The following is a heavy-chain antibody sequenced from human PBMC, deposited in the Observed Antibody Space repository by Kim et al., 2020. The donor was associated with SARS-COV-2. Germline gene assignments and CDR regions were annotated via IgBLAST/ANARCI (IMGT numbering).Heavy chain of an antibody. V-gene: IGHV4-61*01. J-gene: IGHJ6*02. Sequence: SETLSLTCTVSGGSVSSGSYYWSWIRQPPGKGLEWIGYIYYSGSTNYNPSLKSRVTISVDTSKNQFSLKLSSVTAADTAVYYCARGTGGGFGELRASYGMDVWGQGTTVTVSS. CDR2: IYYSGST. D-gene: IGHD3-10*01. CDR1: GGSVSSGSYY. CDR3: ARGTGGGFGELRASYGMDV.